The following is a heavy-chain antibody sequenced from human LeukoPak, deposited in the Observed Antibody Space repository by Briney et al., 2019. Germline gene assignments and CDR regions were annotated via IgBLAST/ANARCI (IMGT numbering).Heavy chain of an antibody. CDR3: ARDSSGDWFDP. CDR2: IYYSGST. Sequence: PSETLSLTCTVSGGSISSYYWSWIRQPPGKGLEWIGHIYYSGSTNYNPSLKSRVSISVDTSKNQFSLKLSSVTAADTAVYYCARDSSGDWFDPWGQGTLVTVSS. D-gene: IGHD6-25*01. V-gene: IGHV4-59*01. J-gene: IGHJ5*02. CDR1: GGSISSYY.